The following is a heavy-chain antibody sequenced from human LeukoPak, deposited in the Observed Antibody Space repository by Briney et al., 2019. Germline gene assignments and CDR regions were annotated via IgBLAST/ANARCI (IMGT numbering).Heavy chain of an antibody. J-gene: IGHJ5*02. V-gene: IGHV1-2*02. Sequence: ASVKVSCKASGYTFTGYYMHWVRPAPGQWLGWLGWINPNSGGTNYAQKFQGRVTMTRDTSISTAYMELSRLRSDDTAVYYCARSAAWRQLVGDWFDPWGQGTLVTVSS. CDR2: INPNSGGT. CDR3: ARSAAWRQLVGDWFDP. CDR1: GYTFTGYY. D-gene: IGHD6-6*01.